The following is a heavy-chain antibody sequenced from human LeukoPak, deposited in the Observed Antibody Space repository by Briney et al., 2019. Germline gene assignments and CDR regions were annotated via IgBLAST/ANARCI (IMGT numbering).Heavy chain of an antibody. D-gene: IGHD3-10*01. CDR2: INPNSGGT. CDR1: GYTFTGYY. Sequence: ASVKLSCKASGYTFTGYYMHWVRQAPGQGLEWMGRINPNSGGTNYAQKFQGRVTMTRDTSISTAYMELSRLRSDDTAVYYCARYLRSIGATLYYYYMDVWGKGTAVTVSS. V-gene: IGHV1-2*06. CDR3: ARYLRSIGATLYYYYMDV. J-gene: IGHJ6*03.